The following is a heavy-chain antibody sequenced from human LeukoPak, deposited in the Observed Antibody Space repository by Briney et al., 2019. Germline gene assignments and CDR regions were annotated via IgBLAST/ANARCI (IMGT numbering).Heavy chain of an antibody. CDR1: GFTFSSYA. J-gene: IGHJ6*03. CDR3: ARGRIAAGPYYYYYMDV. CDR2: ISYDGSNK. D-gene: IGHD6-6*01. Sequence: GGSLRLSCAASGFTFSSYAMHWVRQAPGKGLECVAVISYDGSNKYYADSVKGRFTISRDNSKNTLYLQMNSLRAEDTAVYYCARGRIAAGPYYYYYMDVWGKGTTVTVSS. V-gene: IGHV3-30-3*01.